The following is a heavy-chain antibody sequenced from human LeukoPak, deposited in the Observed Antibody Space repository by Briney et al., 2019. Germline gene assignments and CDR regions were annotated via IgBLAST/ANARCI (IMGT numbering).Heavy chain of an antibody. CDR1: GYTFTGYY. CDR3: ARVLVVITRRDYYYGMDV. CDR2: INPNSGGT. D-gene: IGHD3-22*01. V-gene: IGHV1-2*02. Sequence: ASVKASCKASGYTFTGYYMHWVRQAPGQGLEWMGWINPNSGGTNYAQKFQGRVTMTRDTSISTAYMELSRLRSDDTAVYYCARVLVVITRRDYYYGMDVWGQGTTVTVSS. J-gene: IGHJ6*02.